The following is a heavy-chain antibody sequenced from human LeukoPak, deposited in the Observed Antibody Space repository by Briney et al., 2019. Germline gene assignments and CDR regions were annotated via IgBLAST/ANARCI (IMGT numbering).Heavy chain of an antibody. Sequence: SGESLKISGKASGYSFTNFWIGWARQLPGKGLEWMGVFFPDDSDTRYSPTFQGQVTISADKSITTAYLQWSSLKASDSGIYYCARQRGNSGSVNWLDPWGQGTLVTVSS. J-gene: IGHJ5*02. CDR2: FFPDDSDT. CDR3: ARQRGNSGSVNWLDP. V-gene: IGHV5-51*01. D-gene: IGHD3-10*01. CDR1: GYSFTNFW.